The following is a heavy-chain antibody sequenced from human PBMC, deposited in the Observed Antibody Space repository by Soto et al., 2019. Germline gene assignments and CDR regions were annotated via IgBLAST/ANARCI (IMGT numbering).Heavy chain of an antibody. Sequence: EVQLLESGGGLVQPGGSLRLSCAASGFTFSSYAMSWVRQAPGKGLEWVSAIRGSGGSTYYADSVKGRFTISRDNSKNTLYLQMNSLRAEDTAVYYCAKAFMITFGGVIDQNYWGQGTLVTVSS. J-gene: IGHJ4*02. D-gene: IGHD3-16*02. CDR1: GFTFSSYA. V-gene: IGHV3-23*01. CDR3: AKAFMITFGGVIDQNY. CDR2: IRGSGGST.